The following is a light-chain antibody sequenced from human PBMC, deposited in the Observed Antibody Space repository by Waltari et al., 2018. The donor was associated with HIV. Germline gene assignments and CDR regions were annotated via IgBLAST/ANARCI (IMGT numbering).Light chain of an antibody. J-gene: IGKJ4*01. CDR3: QQYAGFPLT. CDR2: DAS. Sequence: EIVLTQSPGTLSLSLGERATLSCRASQSVNSNFLAWYQHKPGQAPRLLIYDASTRATGIPDKFSGSGSGSDFTLTSSRLEPEDFAVYYCQQYAGFPLTFGGGTKVDIK. CDR1: QSVNSNF. V-gene: IGKV3-20*01.